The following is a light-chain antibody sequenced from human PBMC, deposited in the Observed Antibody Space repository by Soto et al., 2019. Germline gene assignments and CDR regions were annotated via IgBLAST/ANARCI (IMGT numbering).Light chain of an antibody. CDR2: DTS. V-gene: IGKV3-15*01. Sequence: VVMRQSPATLSFSLGEGATLSCRASQGIGDTLAWYQHKPGQTPRLLVYDTSTRATGVPTRFSGSRSGAEFTLTISSLQSEDFAVYYCQQYNNWPRTFGQGTKVDIK. CDR3: QQYNNWPRT. CDR1: QGIGDT. J-gene: IGKJ1*01.